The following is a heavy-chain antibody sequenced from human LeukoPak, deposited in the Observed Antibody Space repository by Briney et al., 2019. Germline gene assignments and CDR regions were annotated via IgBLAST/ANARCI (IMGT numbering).Heavy chain of an antibody. CDR3: ARAGGTSLPYYYYYYMDV. D-gene: IGHD2-2*01. J-gene: IGHJ6*03. CDR2: IYSGGST. Sequence: GGSLRLSCAASGFTVSSNYMSWVRQAPGKGLEWVSVIYSGGSTYYADSVKGRFTISRDNSKNTLYLQMNSLRAEDTAVYYCARAGGTSLPYYYYYYMDVWGKGTTVTVSS. V-gene: IGHV3-53*01. CDR1: GFTVSSNY.